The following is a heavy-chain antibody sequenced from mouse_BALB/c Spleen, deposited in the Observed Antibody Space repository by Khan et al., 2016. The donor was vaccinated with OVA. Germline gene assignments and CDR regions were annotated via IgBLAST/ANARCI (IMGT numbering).Heavy chain of an antibody. CDR3: ARRTGTWFAY. CDR2: ISYSGST. CDR1: GYSITSDYA. J-gene: IGHJ3*01. V-gene: IGHV3-2*02. Sequence: EVQLQESGPGLVKPSQSLSLTCTVTGYSITSDYAWNLIRQFPGNKLEWMGYISYSGSTTYNPSLKSRISITRDTSKNQFFLQLNSVTTADTATYYCARRTGTWFAYWGQGTLVTVSA. D-gene: IGHD4-1*01.